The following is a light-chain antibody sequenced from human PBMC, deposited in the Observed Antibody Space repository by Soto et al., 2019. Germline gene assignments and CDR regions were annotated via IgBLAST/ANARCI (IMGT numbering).Light chain of an antibody. Sequence: QSVLTQPPSVSGAPGQGVTISCTGRTSNFGSGYDVIWYQRLPGAAPKLPIDVNSNRPSGVPDRFSGSKSGTSASLAITGLQAEDEADYYCQSYDSSLRVHNYVCGTGTKLTVL. CDR2: VNS. CDR1: TSNFGSGYD. J-gene: IGLJ1*01. CDR3: QSYDSSLRVHNYV. V-gene: IGLV1-40*01.